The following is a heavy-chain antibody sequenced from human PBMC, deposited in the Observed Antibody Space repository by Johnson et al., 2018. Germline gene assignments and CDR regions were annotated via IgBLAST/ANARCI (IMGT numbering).Heavy chain of an antibody. J-gene: IGHJ3*02. V-gene: IGHV3-30*03. D-gene: IGHD3-22*01. Sequence: QVRLVESGGGVVQPGRSLRLSCAASGFTFSSYGIHWVRQAPAKGLEWVAVISYDGSNKYYADSVKGRLTISRDNSKNTLYLQMNSLRAEDKAVYYCARDGYYYDSNLFGDIWGQGTMVTVSS. CDR2: ISYDGSNK. CDR1: GFTFSSYG. CDR3: ARDGYYYDSNLFGDI.